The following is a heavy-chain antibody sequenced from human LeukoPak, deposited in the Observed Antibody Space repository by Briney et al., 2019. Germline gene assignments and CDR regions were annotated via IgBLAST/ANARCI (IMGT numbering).Heavy chain of an antibody. D-gene: IGHD6-19*01. V-gene: IGHV3-66*01. J-gene: IGHJ4*02. CDR1: GFTLSSNY. CDR2: IYSGGST. CDR3: ARALSGWHDIDY. Sequence: SGGSLRLSCAASGFTLSSNYMSWVRQAPGKGLEWVSVIYSGGSTYYADSVKRRFTISRDNSKNTLFLQMNSLRAEDTAVYYCARALSGWHDIDYWGQGTLVTVSS.